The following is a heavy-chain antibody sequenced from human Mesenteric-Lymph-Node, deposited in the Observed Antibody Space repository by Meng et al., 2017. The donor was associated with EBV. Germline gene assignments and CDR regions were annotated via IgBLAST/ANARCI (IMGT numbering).Heavy chain of an antibody. V-gene: IGHV4-61*01. D-gene: IGHD3-22*01. CDR2: VYNSENT. CDR3: ASVPTDYSHSRGEFDY. J-gene: IGHJ4*02. Sequence: QVQLQESGPTLAKPSETLSLTCTVSGGSVNSDQYYRSWIRQPPGKGLEWIGYVYNSENTNYNPSLKSRVTISVESSKNQFSLNLTSVTAADTAVYYCASVPTDYSHSRGEFDYWGQGTLVTVSS. CDR1: GGSVNSDQYY.